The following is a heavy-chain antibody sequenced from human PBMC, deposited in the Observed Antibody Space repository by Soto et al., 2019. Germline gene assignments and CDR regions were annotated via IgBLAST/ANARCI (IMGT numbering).Heavy chain of an antibody. CDR3: ARDYVLRYFDWLLPSKFYYYYYGMDV. CDR2: MNPNSGNT. Sequence: ASVKVSCKASGYTFTSYDINWVRQVTGQGLEWMGWMNPNSGNTGYAQKFQGRVTMTRNTSISTAYMELSSLRSEDTAVYYCARDYVLRYFDWLLPSKFYYYYYGMDVWGQGTTVTVSS. CDR1: GYTFTSYD. J-gene: IGHJ6*02. V-gene: IGHV1-8*01. D-gene: IGHD3-9*01.